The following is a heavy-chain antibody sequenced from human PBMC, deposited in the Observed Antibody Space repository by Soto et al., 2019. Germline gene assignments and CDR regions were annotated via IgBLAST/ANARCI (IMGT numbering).Heavy chain of an antibody. J-gene: IGHJ6*02. Sequence: SETLSLTCTVSGDSIRSYYWTWIRQPPGKGLELIGYIYYSGSTRYNPSLKSRVTISVDMSKNQFSLKLSSVIAADTAVYYCARAYGGFDNGLDVWGQGTAVTV. CDR2: IYYSGST. D-gene: IGHD5-12*01. CDR3: ARAYGGFDNGLDV. V-gene: IGHV4-59*01. CDR1: GDSIRSYY.